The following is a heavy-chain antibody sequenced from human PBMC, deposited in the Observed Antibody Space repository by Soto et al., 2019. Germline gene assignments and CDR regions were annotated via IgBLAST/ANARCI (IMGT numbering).Heavy chain of an antibody. J-gene: IGHJ4*02. V-gene: IGHV3-30*18. CDR1: GFTFSKYG. D-gene: IGHD2-2*01. CDR2: ISYDGRNQ. CDR3: TKDDCTMTSCYGY. Sequence: GGSLRLSCAASGFTFSKYGLHWVRQAPGKGLEWVAAISYDGRNQYYTDSVKGRFTISRDSSKNTLFLQMSSLSEVDTAVYYCTKDDCTMTSCYGYWGQGTLVTVSS.